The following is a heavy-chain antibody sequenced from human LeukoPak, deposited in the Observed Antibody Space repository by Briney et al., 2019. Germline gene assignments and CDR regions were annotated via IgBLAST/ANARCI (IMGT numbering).Heavy chain of an antibody. CDR3: ARDGGIIRFGGQDV. J-gene: IGHJ6*02. V-gene: IGHV3-30*03. Sequence: TGGSLRLSCAASGFTFSTYSMNWVRQAPGKGLEWVAVISYDGSNKYYADSVKGRFTISRDNSKNTLYLQMNSLRVEDTAVYYCARDGGIIRFGGQDVWGQGTTVIVS. CDR2: ISYDGSNK. D-gene: IGHD3-16*01. CDR1: GFTFSTYS.